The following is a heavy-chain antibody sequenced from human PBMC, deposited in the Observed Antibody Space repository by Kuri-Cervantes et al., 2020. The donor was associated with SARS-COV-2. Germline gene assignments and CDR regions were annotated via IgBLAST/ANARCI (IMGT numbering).Heavy chain of an antibody. CDR2: INPKSGGT. J-gene: IGHJ5*02. D-gene: IGHD3-3*01. Sequence: ASVKVSCKASGYTFTGYYVHWIRQAPGEGLEWMGWINPKSGGTNYAQKFKGWVTMTRDASISTAYMELSRLRSDDAAVYYCARGPAITIFGVLRGRENWFDPWGQGTLVTVSS. V-gene: IGHV1-2*04. CDR1: GYTFTGYY. CDR3: ARGPAITIFGVLRGRENWFDP.